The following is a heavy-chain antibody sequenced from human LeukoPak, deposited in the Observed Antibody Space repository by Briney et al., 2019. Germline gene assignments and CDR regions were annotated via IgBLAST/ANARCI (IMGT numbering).Heavy chain of an antibody. CDR3: VSDLWELRDY. Sequence: GGSLRLSCAASGFTFRNFYMIWIRQAPGKGLEWVSYISSDGTPKYYADSVKGRFTISRDNAKNALYLQMNSLRAEDTAVYYCVSDLWELRDYWGQGTLVTVSS. J-gene: IGHJ4*02. D-gene: IGHD3-10*01. V-gene: IGHV3-11*04. CDR2: ISSDGTPK. CDR1: GFTFRNFY.